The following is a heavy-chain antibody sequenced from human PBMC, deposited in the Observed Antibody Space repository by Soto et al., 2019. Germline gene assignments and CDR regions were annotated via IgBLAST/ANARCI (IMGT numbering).Heavy chain of an antibody. CDR3: ARDLRANYGSGSYYSSYYYGMDV. CDR1: GGSISSGDYY. Sequence: PSETLSLTCTVSGGSISSGDYYWSWIRQPPGKGLEWIGYIYYSGSTYYNPSLKSRVTISVDTSKNQFSLKLSSVTAADTAVYYCARDLRANYGSGSYYSSYYYGMDVWGQGTTVTVSS. V-gene: IGHV4-30-4*01. J-gene: IGHJ6*02. CDR2: IYYSGST. D-gene: IGHD3-10*01.